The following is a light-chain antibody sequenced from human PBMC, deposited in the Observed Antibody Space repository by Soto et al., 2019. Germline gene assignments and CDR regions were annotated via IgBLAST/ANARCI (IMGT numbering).Light chain of an antibody. CDR2: GTS. CDR3: QQYGSSPPRYI. J-gene: IGKJ2*01. CDR1: QSISTSY. Sequence: EIVLTQSPGSLSLSPGERATLSCRTSQSISTSYLAWYQQKPGQAPMLILYGTSTRAPGIPDRFSGSGSGTDFTLTISILEPEDFAVYHCQQYGSSPPRYIFGQGTKLEIK. V-gene: IGKV3-20*01.